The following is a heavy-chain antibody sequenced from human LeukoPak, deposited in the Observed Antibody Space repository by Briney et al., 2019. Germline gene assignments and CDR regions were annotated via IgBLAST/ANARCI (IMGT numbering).Heavy chain of an antibody. D-gene: IGHD5/OR15-5a*01. CDR1: GYTFSRSG. CDR3: ARDSDSVYPPPKFDP. V-gene: IGHV1-18*01. Sequence: ASVKISCRASGYTFSRSGISWLRQAPGQGLEWMGWINHNGKTNTAQKFQGRVTMTTDTSTTTAFMEARSLTSDDTAVYYCARDSDSVYPPPKFDPWGQGTLVTVSS. J-gene: IGHJ5*02. CDR2: INHNGKT.